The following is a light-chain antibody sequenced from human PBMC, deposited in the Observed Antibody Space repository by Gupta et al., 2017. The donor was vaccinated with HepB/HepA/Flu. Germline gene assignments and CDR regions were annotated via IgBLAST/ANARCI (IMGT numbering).Light chain of an antibody. CDR2: SNN. Sequence: QSVLTQPPSASGTPGPRVTIPCSGCSSNIGSNTVNWYQQLPGTAPKLLIYSNNQRPSGVPDRFSGSKSGTSASLAISGLQSEDEADYYCAAWDDSLNGHYVFGTGTKVTVL. J-gene: IGLJ1*01. CDR3: AAWDDSLNGHYV. V-gene: IGLV1-44*01. CDR1: SSNIGSNT.